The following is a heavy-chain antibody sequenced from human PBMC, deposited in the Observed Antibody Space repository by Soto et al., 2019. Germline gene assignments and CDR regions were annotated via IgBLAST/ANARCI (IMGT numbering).Heavy chain of an antibody. CDR2: VYHTGNT. D-gene: IGHD1-20*01. CDR3: EREQYNWKL. J-gene: IGHJ4*02. V-gene: IGHV4-59*01. Sequence: KPSETLSLTCTVSGVSITPYYWTWIRHPPGKGLEWIGYVYHTGNTYYNPSLKSRVTISLDTSKNQVSLRLKSVTAADTAVSYCEREQYNWKLWGQGTLVTVSS. CDR1: GVSITPYY.